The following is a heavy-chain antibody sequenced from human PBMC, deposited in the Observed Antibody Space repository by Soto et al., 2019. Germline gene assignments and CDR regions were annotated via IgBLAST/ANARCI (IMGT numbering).Heavy chain of an antibody. CDR2: IGTNGADK. D-gene: IGHD4-17*01. CDR3: AADYLRHNSLNGYYYSYGMDV. V-gene: IGHV3-23*01. CDR1: GITFSTYA. J-gene: IGHJ6*02. Sequence: PGGSVRLSCAASGITFSTYAMSWVRRAPGKGLEWVSTIGTNGADKQYADFVKGRFTVSRDRSDGTLSLQMNSLRAEDTAVYYCAADYLRHNSLNGYYYSYGMDVWGQGTTV.